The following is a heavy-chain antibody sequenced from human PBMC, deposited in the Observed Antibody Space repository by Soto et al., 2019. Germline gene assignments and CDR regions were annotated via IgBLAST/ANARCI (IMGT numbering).Heavy chain of an antibody. V-gene: IGHV3-11*01. D-gene: IGHD4-17*01. CDR3: ARSHHLHGDYMIDD. Sequence: QVQLVESGGGLVKPGGSLRLSCAASRLTFSDYYMSWIRQAPGKGLEWVSYISSSGSTIYYADSVKGRFTISRDNAKNSLYLQMNSLRAGDTAVYYCARSHHLHGDYMIDDWGQGTLVTVSS. CDR1: RLTFSDYY. CDR2: ISSSGSTI. J-gene: IGHJ4*02.